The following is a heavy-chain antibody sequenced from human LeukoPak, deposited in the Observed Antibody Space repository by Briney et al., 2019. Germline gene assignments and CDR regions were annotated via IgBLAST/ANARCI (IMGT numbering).Heavy chain of an antibody. CDR1: GGTFSSYA. CDR3: ARRRARYSYIPLDI. J-gene: IGHJ3*02. V-gene: IGHV1-69*01. CDR2: IIPIFGTA. Sequence: GSSVKVSCKASGGTFSSYAISWVRQAPGQGLEWMGGIIPIFGTANYAQKFQGRVTITADESTSTAYMELSSLRSEDTAVYYCARRRARYSYIPLDIWAKGQWSPSLQ. D-gene: IGHD5-18*01.